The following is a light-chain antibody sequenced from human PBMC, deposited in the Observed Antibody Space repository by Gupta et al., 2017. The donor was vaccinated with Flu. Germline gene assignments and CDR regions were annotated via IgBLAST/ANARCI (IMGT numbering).Light chain of an antibody. Sequence: TSNDVDAYNDVSWYQQHPGKAPKLMIYDVVIRPSGVSNRFSGSKADNTASLTISGLQAEDEADYHGSSYTTSTSLVFGGGTKLTVL. J-gene: IGLJ2*01. CDR2: DVV. V-gene: IGLV2-14*04. CDR3: SSYTTSTSLV. CDR1: SNDVDAYND.